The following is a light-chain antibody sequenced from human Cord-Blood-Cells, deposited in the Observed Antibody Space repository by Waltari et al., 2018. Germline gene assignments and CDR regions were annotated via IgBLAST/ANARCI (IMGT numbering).Light chain of an antibody. CDR2: EGS. J-gene: IGLJ2*01. V-gene: IGLV2-23*03. Sequence: QSALTQPASVSGSPGQSITISCTGTSSDVGSYNLVSWYQQHPGKAPKLMSYEGSKRPSGVSNRFSGSKSGNTASLTISGLQAEDEADYYFCSYAASSTFVEFGGGTKLTVL. CDR1: SSDVGSYNL. CDR3: CSYAASSTFVE.